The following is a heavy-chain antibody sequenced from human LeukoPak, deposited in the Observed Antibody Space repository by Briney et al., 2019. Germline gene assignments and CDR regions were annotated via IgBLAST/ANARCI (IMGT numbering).Heavy chain of an antibody. CDR2: ITGTHYTT. Sequence: PGGSLRLSCAASGFTFSTFDMTWVRQAPGKGLEWVSSITGTHYTTYNTNSVKGRFTISRDNSKNTLYLQMNSLRADDTAVYYCTKDPNGDYVGAFDPWGQGTLVTVSS. CDR3: TKDPNGDYVGAFDP. V-gene: IGHV3-23*01. CDR1: GFTFSTFD. J-gene: IGHJ5*02. D-gene: IGHD4-17*01.